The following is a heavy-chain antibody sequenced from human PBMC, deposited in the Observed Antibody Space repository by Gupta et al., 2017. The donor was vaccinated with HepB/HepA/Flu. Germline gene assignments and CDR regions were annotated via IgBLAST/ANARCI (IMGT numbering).Heavy chain of an antibody. V-gene: IGHV4-34*01. J-gene: IGHJ4*02. CDR1: GESFSGYY. CDR2: ITHSGTT. CDR3: ARRFYTSSSLDS. Sequence: QAPLQHWGAGLLKPSETLSLTCAVYGESFSGYYWTWIRQPPGKGLEWIGDITHSGTTNYNPSLESRVSILVDRPKKQFFLRLNSVTAADTAVYYCARRFYTSSSLDSWGQVTLVSVSS. D-gene: IGHD6-6*01.